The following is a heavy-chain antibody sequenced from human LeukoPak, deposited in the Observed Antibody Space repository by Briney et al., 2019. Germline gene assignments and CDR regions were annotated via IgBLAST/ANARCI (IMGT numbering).Heavy chain of an antibody. V-gene: IGHV3-23*01. D-gene: IGHD2-15*01. CDR2: ISGSGGST. J-gene: IGHJ4*02. CDR1: GFTFSSYA. CDR3: AKDQGGYCSGGSCRLGYDY. Sequence: PGGSLRLSCAASGFTFSSYAMSWVRQAPGKGLEWVSAISGSGGSTYYADSVKGRFTISRDNSKNTLYLQMNSLRAEDTAVYYCAKDQGGYCSGGSCRLGYDYWGQGTLVTVSS.